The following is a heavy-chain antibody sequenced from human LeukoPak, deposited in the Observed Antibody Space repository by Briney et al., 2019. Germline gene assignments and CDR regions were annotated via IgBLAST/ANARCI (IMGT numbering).Heavy chain of an antibody. CDR2: ISGGGGST. Sequence: GGSLRLSCAASGFTFSRYAMSWVRLPPGKGLEWVSAISGGGGSTSYADSVKGRFTISRDNAKNTLYLQMNSLRAEDTAVYYCARGTYGMDVWGQGTTVTVSS. CDR3: ARGTYGMDV. J-gene: IGHJ6*02. CDR1: GFTFSRYA. V-gene: IGHV3-23*01.